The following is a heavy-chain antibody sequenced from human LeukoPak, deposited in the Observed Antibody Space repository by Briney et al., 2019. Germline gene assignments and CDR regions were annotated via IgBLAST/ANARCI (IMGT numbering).Heavy chain of an antibody. J-gene: IGHJ4*02. CDR1: GGSISSSIYY. CDR3: TRRPTNCACDY. V-gene: IGHV4-39*01. Sequence: SETLSLTCTVSGGSISSSIYYWGWIRQPPGKGLEWIASISYGGSTYYNPSLKSRVTISVDTSRTQFSLKLRSVTAADNAVYYCTRRPTNCACDYWGQGILVTVSS. D-gene: IGHD1-1*01. CDR2: ISYGGST.